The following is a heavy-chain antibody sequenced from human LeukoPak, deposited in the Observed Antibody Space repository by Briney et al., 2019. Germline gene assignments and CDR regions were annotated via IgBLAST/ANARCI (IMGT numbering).Heavy chain of an antibody. CDR2: ISSDGSII. J-gene: IGHJ4*02. CDR3: AKDLTGNYRAYFDY. Sequence: GGSLRLSCAASGFTFSTYDMHWVRQTPGKGLEWVAVISSDGSIIYYADSVRGRFTVSRDNSKNTLYLQINSVTAEDTAVYYCAKDLTGNYRAYFDYWGQGTLVTVSS. CDR1: GFTFSTYD. V-gene: IGHV3-30*18. D-gene: IGHD1-7*01.